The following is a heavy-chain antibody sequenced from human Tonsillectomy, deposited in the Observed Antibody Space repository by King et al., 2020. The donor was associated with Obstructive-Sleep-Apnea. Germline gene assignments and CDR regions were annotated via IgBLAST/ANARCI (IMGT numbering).Heavy chain of an antibody. CDR1: GDIITSSNFY. CDR2: IFYSGNT. D-gene: IGHD5-18*01. CDR3: ARHRDTALGPFNY. J-gene: IGHJ4*02. Sequence: QLQESGPGLVKPSETLSLTCSVSGDIITSSNFYWSWIRQPPGKGLEWIGSIFYSGNTFYNPSLKSRVSMSVDTSKNHFSLNLSSVTAADTAVYYCARHRDTALGPFNYWGQGTPVTVSS. V-gene: IGHV4-39*01.